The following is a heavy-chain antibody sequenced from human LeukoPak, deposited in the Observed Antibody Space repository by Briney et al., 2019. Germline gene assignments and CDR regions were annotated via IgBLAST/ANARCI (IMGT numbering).Heavy chain of an antibody. CDR2: IKQDGSEQ. CDR3: ARVPNYYDSSGYYPP. D-gene: IGHD3-22*01. V-gene: IGHV3-7*01. Sequence: PVGSLRLSCAASGFSFSHYYMSWVREAPGKGLEWVANIKQDGSEQFYLDSVKGRFTISRDNAKNALYLQMHSLRVEDTAVYYFARVPNYYDSSGYYPPWGQGTLVTVSS. CDR1: GFSFSHYY. J-gene: IGHJ5*02.